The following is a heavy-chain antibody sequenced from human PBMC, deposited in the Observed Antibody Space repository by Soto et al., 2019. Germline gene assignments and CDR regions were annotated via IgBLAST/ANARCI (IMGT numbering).Heavy chain of an antibody. CDR1: GGSISSYY. J-gene: IGHJ4*02. D-gene: IGHD1-1*01. CDR3: ARLEELATISYYFDF. CDR2: IYYSGST. V-gene: IGHV4-59*08. Sequence: SETLSLTCTVSGGSISSYYWSWIRQPPGKGLEWIGYIYYSGSTNYNPSLKSRVTISVDTSKNQFSLKLSSVTAADTAVYFCARLEELATISYYFDFWGQGALVTVPS.